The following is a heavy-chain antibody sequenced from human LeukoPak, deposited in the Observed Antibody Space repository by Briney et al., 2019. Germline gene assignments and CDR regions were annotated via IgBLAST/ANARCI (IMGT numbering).Heavy chain of an antibody. D-gene: IGHD4-17*01. CDR1: GFTFSSYA. Sequence: GGSLRLSCAASGFTFSSYAMHWVHQAPGKGLEWVAVISYDGSSKYYADSVKGRFTISRDNSKNTLYLQMNSLRAEDTAVYYCAREGLTVTFDYWGQGTLVTVSS. J-gene: IGHJ4*02. CDR3: AREGLTVTFDY. V-gene: IGHV3-30*04. CDR2: ISYDGSSK.